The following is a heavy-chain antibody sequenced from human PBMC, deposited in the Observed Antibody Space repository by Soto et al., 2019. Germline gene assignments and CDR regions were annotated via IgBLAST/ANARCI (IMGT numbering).Heavy chain of an antibody. CDR2: ISAYNGNT. CDR3: PGVRQLGGYSSYYMDD. V-gene: IGHV1-18*01. CDR1: GYTFTNYG. D-gene: IGHD2-21*01. Sequence: QVQLLQSGAEVKKPGASVKVSCKASGYTFTNYGITWVRQAPGQGLEWMGWISAYNGNTHYTQRLQGRLTMTKNTSTSTAYMELRGLRTDDTVVYYWPGVRQLGGYSSYYMDDWGKGTTVTVSS. J-gene: IGHJ6*03.